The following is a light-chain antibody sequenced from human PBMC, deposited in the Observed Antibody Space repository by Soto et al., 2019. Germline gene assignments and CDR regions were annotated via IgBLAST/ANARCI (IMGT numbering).Light chain of an antibody. CDR2: KAS. CDR1: QNINSG. J-gene: IGKJ2*01. Sequence: DIQMTQSPSTLSASVGDRVTFTCRASQNINSGVAWYQQRPGKAPKLLIYKASTLKSGVPSRFRGSGSGTEFTLTISSLQPDDFATYYCQQCISYYTFGQGTKLEIK. V-gene: IGKV1-5*03. CDR3: QQCISYYT.